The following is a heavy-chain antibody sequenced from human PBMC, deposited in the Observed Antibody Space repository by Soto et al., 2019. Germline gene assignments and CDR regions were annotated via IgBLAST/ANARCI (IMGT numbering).Heavy chain of an antibody. CDR1: GLTFSSYA. Sequence: PGRNVRLCCAASGLTFSSYAMPWVRQAPGKGLEWVAVISYDGSNKYYADSVKGRFTISRDNSKNTLYLQMNSLRAEDTAVYYFLIAFRTSSAFDFSGPAIFLTV. D-gene: IGHD2-15*01. V-gene: IGHV3-30-3*01. CDR2: ISYDGSNK. J-gene: IGHJ5*01. CDR3: LIAFRTSSAFDF.